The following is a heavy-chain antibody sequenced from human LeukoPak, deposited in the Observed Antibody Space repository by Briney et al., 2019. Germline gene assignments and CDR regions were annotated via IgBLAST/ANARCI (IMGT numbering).Heavy chain of an antibody. CDR1: GYTFTSCD. J-gene: IGHJ4*02. V-gene: IGHV1-8*01. CDR3: TRGSRGRRDN. CDR2: MHHNSGNT. Sequence: ASVKVSCKASGYTFTSCDIYWVREGTGPGLEWVGWMHHNSGNTGYGQSFQGRITMTRDISIGTAYMDLSNRTSEETARYYCTRGSRGRRDNWGQGALL.